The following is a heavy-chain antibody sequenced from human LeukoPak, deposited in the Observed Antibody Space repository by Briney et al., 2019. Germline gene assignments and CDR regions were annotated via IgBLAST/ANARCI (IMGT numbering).Heavy chain of an antibody. CDR2: ISGSGGST. CDR1: GFTFSSYA. D-gene: IGHD6-19*01. V-gene: IGHV3-23*01. J-gene: IGHJ4*02. Sequence: GGSLRLSCAASGFTFSSYAMSWVRQAPGKGLEWVSAISGSGGSTYYADSVKGRLTISRDNSKSTVYLQMNSLRAEDTAVYYCAKDPSSGRLKYFDYWGQGTLVTVSS. CDR3: AKDPSSGRLKYFDY.